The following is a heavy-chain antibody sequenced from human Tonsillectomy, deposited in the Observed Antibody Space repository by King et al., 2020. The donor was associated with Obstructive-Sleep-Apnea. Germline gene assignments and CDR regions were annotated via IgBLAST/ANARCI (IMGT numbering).Heavy chain of an antibody. CDR2: ITSSSYI. Sequence: LVESGGGLVRPGGSLRLSCAASGFTFSNYNMNWVRQAPGKGLEWVSSITSSSYIYYAASVKGRFTISRDNAKNSLYLQMNSLRAEDPAVYYCAGDPDGQEYFDLWGRATLVTVSS. V-gene: IGHV3-21*01. CDR3: AGDPDGQEYFDL. CDR1: GFTFSNYN. J-gene: IGHJ2*01. D-gene: IGHD2-8*01.